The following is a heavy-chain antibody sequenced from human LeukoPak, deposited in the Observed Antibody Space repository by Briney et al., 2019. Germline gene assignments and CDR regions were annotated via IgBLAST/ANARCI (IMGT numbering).Heavy chain of an antibody. Sequence: ASVEVSCKASGYTFTSYGISWVRQAPGQGLEWMGWISAYNGNTNYAQKLQGRVTMTTDTSTSTAYMELRSLRSDDTAVYYCARDKTLTTVTTGPYYYYGMDVWGQGTTVTVSS. CDR2: ISAYNGNT. CDR1: GYTFTSYG. J-gene: IGHJ6*02. CDR3: ARDKTLTTVTTGPYYYYGMDV. D-gene: IGHD4-17*01. V-gene: IGHV1-18*01.